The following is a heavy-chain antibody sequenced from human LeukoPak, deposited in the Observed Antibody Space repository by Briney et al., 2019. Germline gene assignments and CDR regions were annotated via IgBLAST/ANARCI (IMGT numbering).Heavy chain of an antibody. D-gene: IGHD3-10*01. J-gene: IGHJ4*02. CDR2: ISRTSASI. Sequence: GGSLRLSCSASGFTFSLYSMNWVRQAPGKGLEWVSSISRTSASIYYAESVKGRISVSRDNAKNSVFLQMNSLRVEDTAMYYCTTDHSDRIRGLVENWGQGTLVTVSS. V-gene: IGHV3-21*01. CDR1: GFTFSLYS. CDR3: TTDHSDRIRGLVEN.